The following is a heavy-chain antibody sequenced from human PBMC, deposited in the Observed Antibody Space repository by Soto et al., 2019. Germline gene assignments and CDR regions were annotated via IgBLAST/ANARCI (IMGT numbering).Heavy chain of an antibody. J-gene: IGHJ6*02. Sequence: PGGSLRLSCAASGFTFSSYDMHWVRQATGKGLEWVSAIGTAGDTYYPGSVKGRFTISRENAKNSLYLQMNSLRAEDTAVYYCARDKDIVVVPAASPYGMDVPGQGTTVTVSS. CDR1: GFTFSSYD. D-gene: IGHD2-2*01. CDR2: IGTAGDT. V-gene: IGHV3-13*01. CDR3: ARDKDIVVVPAASPYGMDV.